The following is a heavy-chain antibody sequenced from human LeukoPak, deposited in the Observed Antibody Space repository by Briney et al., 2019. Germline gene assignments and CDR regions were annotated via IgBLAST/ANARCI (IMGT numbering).Heavy chain of an antibody. D-gene: IGHD3-22*01. V-gene: IGHV4-34*01. CDR2: INHSGST. J-gene: IGHJ4*02. CDR1: GRSFIGYY. Sequence: SETLSLTCAVYGRSFIGYYWSWIRQPPGKGLEWIGEINHSGSTNYNPSLKSRVTISVDTSKNQFSLKLSSVTAADTAVYYCASRDSSGYWFVYWGQGTLVTVSS. CDR3: ASRDSSGYWFVY.